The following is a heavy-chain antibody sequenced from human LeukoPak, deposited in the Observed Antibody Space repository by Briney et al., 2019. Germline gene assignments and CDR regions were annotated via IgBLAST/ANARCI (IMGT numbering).Heavy chain of an antibody. CDR3: ARRAGAYSHPYDY. J-gene: IGHJ4*02. CDR1: GFTFSSHS. CDR2: ISSSSSYI. V-gene: IGHV3-21*04. D-gene: IGHD4/OR15-4a*01. Sequence: GGSLRLSCAASGFTFSSHSMNWVRQTPGKGLEWVSSISSSSSYIYYADSMKGRFTISRDNSKNTLYLQMNSLRVEDTAVYYCARRAGAYSHPYDYWGQGTLVTVSS.